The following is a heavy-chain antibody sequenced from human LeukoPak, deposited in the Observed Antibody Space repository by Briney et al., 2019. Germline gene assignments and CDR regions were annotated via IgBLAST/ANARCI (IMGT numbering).Heavy chain of an antibody. Sequence: GGSLRLSCAASGFTFDDFGMSWVRQAPGRGLEWVSRINWNGGSTGYADSVKGRFTISRDNAENSLSLQMNSLRAEDTALYYCARRIQLSQFDYWGQGTLVTVSS. D-gene: IGHD5-18*01. V-gene: IGHV3-20*04. CDR1: GFTFDDFG. CDR2: INWNGGST. CDR3: ARRIQLSQFDY. J-gene: IGHJ4*02.